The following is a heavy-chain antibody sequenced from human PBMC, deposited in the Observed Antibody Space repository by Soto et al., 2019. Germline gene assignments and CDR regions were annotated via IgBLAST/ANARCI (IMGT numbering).Heavy chain of an antibody. V-gene: IGHV1-8*01. CDR1: GYTFTSYD. Sequence: ASVKVSCKASGYTFTSYDINWVRQATGQGLEWMGWMNPNSGNTGYAQKFQGRVTITADESTSTAYMELSSLRSEDTAVYYCARDRGSSDGMDVWGQGTTVTVSS. D-gene: IGHD6-19*01. J-gene: IGHJ6*02. CDR2: MNPNSGNT. CDR3: ARDRGSSDGMDV.